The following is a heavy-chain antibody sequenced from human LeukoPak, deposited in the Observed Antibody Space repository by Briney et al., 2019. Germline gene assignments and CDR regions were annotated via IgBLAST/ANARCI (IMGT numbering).Heavy chain of an antibody. Sequence: SSETLSLTCTASGGSISTTYWTWLRQPPGKGLEWIGHLYNSGTTNYNPSLKSRVTMSVDTSNNQCSLKLSTVTAADTAVYYCAGGYKYAYYNYYYMDVWGKGTTVTVSS. CDR1: GGSISTTY. J-gene: IGHJ6*03. CDR3: AGGYKYAYYNYYYMDV. CDR2: LYNSGTT. D-gene: IGHD5-24*01. V-gene: IGHV4-59*01.